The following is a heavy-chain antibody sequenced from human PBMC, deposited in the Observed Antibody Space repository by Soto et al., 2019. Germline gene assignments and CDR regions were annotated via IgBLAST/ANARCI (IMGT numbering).Heavy chain of an antibody. CDR1: GGSISSGDYY. CDR3: ARDSGGGGAFDI. J-gene: IGHJ3*02. Sequence: QVQLQESGPGLVKPSQTLSLTCTVSGGSISSGDYYWSWIRQPPGKGLEWIGYIYYSGSTYYNPFIKSRFTISIDTSKNQFYLKLSSVTAADTAVYYGARDSGGGGAFDIWGQGTMVTFSS. D-gene: IGHD3-16*01. CDR2: IYYSGST. V-gene: IGHV4-30-4*01.